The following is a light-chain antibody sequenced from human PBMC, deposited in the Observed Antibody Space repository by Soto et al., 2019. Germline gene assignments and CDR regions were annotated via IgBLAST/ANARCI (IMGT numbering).Light chain of an antibody. CDR3: QQYYSTPQT. CDR2: WAS. CDR1: QSVLYSSNNKNF. J-gene: IGKJ3*01. V-gene: IGKV4-1*01. Sequence: DIVLTQSPDSLAVSLGERATINCKSSQSVLYSSNNKNFLAWYQQKPGQPPKLLIYWASTRESGVPARFSGSGSGTDFTLTISSLQAEDVAVYYCQQYYSTPQTFGHGTKVDIK.